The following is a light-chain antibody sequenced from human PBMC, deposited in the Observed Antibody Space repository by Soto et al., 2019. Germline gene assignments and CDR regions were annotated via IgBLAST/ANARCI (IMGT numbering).Light chain of an antibody. J-gene: IGLJ1*01. V-gene: IGLV2-14*03. CDR3: SSYSISNTPYV. Sequence: QSALTQPASVSGSPGQSITISCTGTSSDVGGYNFVSWYQHHPGKAPKIMIYDVSDRPSGVSNRFSGSKSGNTASLTISGLRAEDEADYYCSSYSISNTPYVLGTGTKVTVL. CDR2: DVS. CDR1: SSDVGGYNF.